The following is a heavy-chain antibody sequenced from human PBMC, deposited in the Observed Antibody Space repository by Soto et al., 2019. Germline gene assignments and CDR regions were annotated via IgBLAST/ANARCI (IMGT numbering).Heavy chain of an antibody. V-gene: IGHV5-10-1*01. J-gene: IGHJ6*02. CDR1: GYNFASYW. D-gene: IGHD3-10*01. CDR3: ACPGPSLSGNYYYGMDV. CDR2: SDPIDSYT. Sequence: ESLKISCKGSGYNFASYWVSWVSQMPGKGLEWMGRSDPIDSYTNYGPSFQGHVTTSAEKCISTAYRQGSSLKASGTAMYYCACPGPSLSGNYYYGMDVWGQGTTVPVYS.